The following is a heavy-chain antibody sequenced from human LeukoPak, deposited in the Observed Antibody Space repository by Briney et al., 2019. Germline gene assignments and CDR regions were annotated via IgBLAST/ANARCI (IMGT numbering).Heavy chain of an antibody. CDR3: ARIIGGWPYYYYGMDV. CDR1: GGSISSYY. V-gene: IGHV4-59*01. Sequence: SETLSLTYTVSGGSISSYYWSWIRQPPGKGLEWIGYIYYSGSTNYNPSLKSRVTISVDTSKNQFSLKLSSVTAADTAVYYCARIIGGWPYYYYGMDVWGQGTTVTVSS. CDR2: IYYSGST. D-gene: IGHD3-10*01. J-gene: IGHJ6*02.